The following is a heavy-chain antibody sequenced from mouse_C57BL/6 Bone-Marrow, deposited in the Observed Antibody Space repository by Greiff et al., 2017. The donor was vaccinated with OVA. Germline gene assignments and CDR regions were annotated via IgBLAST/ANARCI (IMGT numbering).Heavy chain of an antibody. Sequence: EVMLVESGGGLVQSGRSLRLSCATSGFTFSDFYMEWVRQAPGKGLEWIAASRNKANDYTTEYSASVKGRFIVSRDTSQSILYLQMNALRAEDTAIYYCARDDGYSWYFDVWGTGTTVTVSS. CDR2: SRNKANDYTT. D-gene: IGHD2-3*01. CDR3: ARDDGYSWYFDV. V-gene: IGHV7-1*01. CDR1: GFTFSDFY. J-gene: IGHJ1*03.